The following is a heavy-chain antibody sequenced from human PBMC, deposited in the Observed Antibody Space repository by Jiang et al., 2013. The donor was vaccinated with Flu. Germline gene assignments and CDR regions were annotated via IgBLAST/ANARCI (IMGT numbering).Heavy chain of an antibody. CDR2: IYDSGSI. Sequence: GLVKPSETLSLTCTVFVGSISSSNYYWGWIRQPPGKGLEWIGSIYDSGSIYXNPSLKSRVTIFVDTSKNQFSLRLSSVTAADTAVYYCARLGGDYDFWSDYYRYGMDVWGQGTTVTVSS. V-gene: IGHV4-39*01. CDR1: VGSISSSNYY. J-gene: IGHJ6*02. D-gene: IGHD3-3*01. CDR3: ARLGGDYDFWSDYYRYGMDV.